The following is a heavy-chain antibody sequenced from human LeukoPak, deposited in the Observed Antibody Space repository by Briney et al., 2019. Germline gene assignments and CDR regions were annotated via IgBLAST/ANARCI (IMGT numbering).Heavy chain of an antibody. V-gene: IGHV3-64*01. CDR1: GFTFSSYA. D-gene: IGHD5-18*01. CDR3: ARSTAMVTRVDY. J-gene: IGHJ4*02. CDR2: ISSNGGST. Sequence: PGGSLRLSCAASGFTFSSYAMHWGRQAPGKGREYVSAISSNGGSTYYANSVKGRFTISRDNSKNTLYLQMGSLRAEDMAVYYCARSTAMVTRVDYWGQGTLVTVSS.